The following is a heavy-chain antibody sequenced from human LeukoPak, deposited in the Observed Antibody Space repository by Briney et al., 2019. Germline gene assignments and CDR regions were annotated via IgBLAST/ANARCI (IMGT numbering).Heavy chain of an antibody. D-gene: IGHD6-13*01. CDR2: INHSGST. V-gene: IGHV4-34*01. CDR1: GGSFSGYY. CDR3: ARGRFDYSSSWYSWYYFDY. J-gene: IGHJ4*01. Sequence: SETLSLTCAVYGGSFSGYYWSWIRQPPGKGLEWIGEINHSGSTNYNPSLKSRVTISVDTSKNQFSLKLSSVTAADTAVYYCARGRFDYSSSWYSWYYFDYWGHGTLVTVSS.